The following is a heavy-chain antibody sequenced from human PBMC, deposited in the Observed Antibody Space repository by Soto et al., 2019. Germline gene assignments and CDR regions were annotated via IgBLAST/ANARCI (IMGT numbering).Heavy chain of an antibody. V-gene: IGHV1-3*01. CDR1: GYTFTTYP. Sequence: QVQLVQSGAEVKEPGASVNVSCKASGYTFTTYPMHWVRQAPGQRLEWMGWISGGNDNIEYSQKFQGRVTFTRDTSASTAHMELSSLRSEDTAVYYCARGVMVRGLNYYAMDVWGQGTTVTVSS. CDR2: ISGGNDNI. CDR3: ARGVMVRGLNYYAMDV. J-gene: IGHJ6*02. D-gene: IGHD3-10*01.